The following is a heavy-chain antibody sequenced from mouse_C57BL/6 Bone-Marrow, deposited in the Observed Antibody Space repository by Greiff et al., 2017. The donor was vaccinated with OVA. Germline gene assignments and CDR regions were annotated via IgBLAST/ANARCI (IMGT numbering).Heavy chain of an antibody. D-gene: IGHD3-2*02. CDR2: IYPRSGNT. J-gene: IGHJ1*03. Sequence: LVESGAELARPGASVKLSCKASGYTFTSYGISWVKQRTGQGLEWIGEIYPRSGNTYYNEKFKGKATLTADKSSSTAYMELRSLTSEDSAVYFCARRGGWYWYFDVWGTGTTVTVSS. CDR3: ARRGGWYWYFDV. V-gene: IGHV1-81*01. CDR1: GYTFTSYG.